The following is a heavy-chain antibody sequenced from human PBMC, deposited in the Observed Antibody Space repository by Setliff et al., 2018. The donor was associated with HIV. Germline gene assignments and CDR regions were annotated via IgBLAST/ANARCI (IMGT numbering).Heavy chain of an antibody. Sequence: PSETLSLTCTVSGGSISGHYWPWIRQPPGKGLEWIGSIYYSGSTNYNPSLKSRVTISVDTSKNQFSLKLSSVTAADTAVYYCARDPYYNFVLGYFDLWGRGTLVTVSS. D-gene: IGHD3-3*01. CDR1: GGSISGHY. CDR3: ARDPYYNFVLGYFDL. CDR2: IYYSGST. V-gene: IGHV4-59*11. J-gene: IGHJ2*01.